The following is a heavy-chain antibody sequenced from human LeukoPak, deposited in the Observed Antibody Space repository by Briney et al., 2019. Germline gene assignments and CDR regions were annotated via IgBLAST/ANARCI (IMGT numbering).Heavy chain of an antibody. CDR3: ARAFQSLGGLSLPDY. CDR2: IHPSTGNP. Sequence: GASVKVSCKASGYTFTDYAMNRVRQAPGQGLEWMGWIHPSTGNPTYAQGFTGRFVFSLDTSVSTTYLQISGLKAEDTAVYFCARAFQSLGGLSLPDYWGQGTLVTVSS. V-gene: IGHV7-4-1*02. J-gene: IGHJ4*02. D-gene: IGHD3-16*02. CDR1: GYTFTDYA.